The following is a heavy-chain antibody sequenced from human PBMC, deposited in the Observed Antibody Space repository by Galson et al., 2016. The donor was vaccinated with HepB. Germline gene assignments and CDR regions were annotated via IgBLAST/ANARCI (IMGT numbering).Heavy chain of an antibody. Sequence: SLRLSCAASGFTFSKFSMDWVRQAPGKGLEWLSHIGSSGSPIYYADSVKGRFTISRDNARDSVWLQMNSLRDDDTAVYYCARGLYYNSFDLWGQGTMVTASS. D-gene: IGHD3-3*01. CDR2: IGSSGSPI. J-gene: IGHJ3*01. CDR3: ARGLYYNSFDL. V-gene: IGHV3-48*02. CDR1: GFTFSKFS.